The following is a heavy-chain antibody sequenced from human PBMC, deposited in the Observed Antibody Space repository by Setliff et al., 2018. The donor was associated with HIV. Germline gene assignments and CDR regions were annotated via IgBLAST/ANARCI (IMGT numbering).Heavy chain of an antibody. J-gene: IGHJ6*02. D-gene: IGHD3-10*01. CDR2: INSYNGNT. CDR1: GYTFTSYG. Sequence: ASVKVSCKASGYTFTSYGISWVRQAPGQGLEWMGWINSYNGNTKFAQKFQGRVTMTTDTSTTTAFMELRSLKADDTGIYYCSRSGVPPYYYGMDVWGQGTTVTVSS. CDR3: SRSGVPPYYYGMDV. V-gene: IGHV1-18*01.